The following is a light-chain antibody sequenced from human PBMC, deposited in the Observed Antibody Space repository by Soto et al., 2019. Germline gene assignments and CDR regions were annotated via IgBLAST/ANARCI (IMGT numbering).Light chain of an antibody. CDR3: QQLNSYPLT. Sequence: DIQLTQSPSFLSASVGDRVTITCRASQGMSSYLAWYQQKPGKAPELLIHGASTLHSGVPSRFSGSESGTEFTLTISSLQPEDFATYYCQQLNSYPLTFGGGTKVEIK. CDR2: GAS. J-gene: IGKJ4*01. V-gene: IGKV1-9*01. CDR1: QGMSSY.